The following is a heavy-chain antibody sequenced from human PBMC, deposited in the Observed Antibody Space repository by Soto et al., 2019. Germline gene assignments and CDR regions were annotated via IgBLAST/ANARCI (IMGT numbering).Heavy chain of an antibody. CDR2: INSFSGDT. V-gene: IGHV1-18*01. D-gene: IGHD2-15*01. Sequence: QVQLVQSGAEVKKPGASVKVSCKASGYTFTHYGITWVRQAPGQGLEWMGWINSFSGDTNYPQKLQGRLTMTTDTSTNTVYMELRNLRSDDTAVYYCARVLHSGGTYWYVDIGGRGTLVTVSS. CDR3: ARVLHSGGTYWYVDI. J-gene: IGHJ2*01. CDR1: GYTFTHYG.